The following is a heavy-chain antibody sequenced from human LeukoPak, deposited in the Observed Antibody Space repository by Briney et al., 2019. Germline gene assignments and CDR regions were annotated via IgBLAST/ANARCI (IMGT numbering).Heavy chain of an antibody. Sequence: SETLSLTCTVSGGSISSYYWSWIRQFPGKGLEWIGYIYYSGSTSYNPSLKSRVTISLDTSKNQFSLNLSSVTAADTAVYYCARPPYYYDRTDAFDIWGQGTMVTVSS. D-gene: IGHD3-22*01. V-gene: IGHV4-59*12. CDR2: IYYSGST. CDR3: ARPPYYYDRTDAFDI. CDR1: GGSISSYY. J-gene: IGHJ3*02.